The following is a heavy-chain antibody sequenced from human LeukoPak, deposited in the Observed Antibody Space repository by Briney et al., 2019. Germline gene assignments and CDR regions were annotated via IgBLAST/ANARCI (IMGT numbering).Heavy chain of an antibody. J-gene: IGHJ4*02. Sequence: GESLKIFRRGSGYSLCNQGIGLVRHIPGNRLELMGIFYPVDSDIRYSPAFQGQVTSSADKSISTAYLQWSSLKASDSAMYYCARLNYGSGWCWGYFEYCGQGILGTVSS. CDR2: FYPVDSDI. V-gene: IGHV5-51*01. CDR3: ARLNYGSGWCWGYFEY. CDR1: GYSLCNQG. D-gene: IGHD6-19*01.